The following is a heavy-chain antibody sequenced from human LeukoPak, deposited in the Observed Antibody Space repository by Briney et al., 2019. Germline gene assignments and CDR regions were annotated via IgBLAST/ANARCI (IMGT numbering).Heavy chain of an antibody. V-gene: IGHV3-9*01. Sequence: GGSLRLSCAASRFTFDGYAMHWVRQAPGKGLEWVSSISWNSGNTDYADSVKGRFTISRDNAKKSLHLQMNSLRAEDTALYYCAKSGTYSSSSGYIDSWGQGTLVTVSS. CDR1: RFTFDGYA. CDR3: AKSGTYSSSSGYIDS. J-gene: IGHJ4*02. D-gene: IGHD6-6*01. CDR2: ISWNSGNT.